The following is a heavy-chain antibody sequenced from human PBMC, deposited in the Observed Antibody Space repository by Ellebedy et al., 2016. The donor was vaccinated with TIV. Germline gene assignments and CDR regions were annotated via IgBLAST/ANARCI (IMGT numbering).Heavy chain of an antibody. CDR2: ISYTTTTI. J-gene: IGHJ4*02. Sequence: PGGSLRLSCAASGFTFSSYSMNWVRQAPGKGLEWVSFISYTTTTIYYADSVKGRFTISRDSAKNSLYLQMNSLRDEDTAVYYCARSRALRGVTFDYWGQGTLVTVSS. D-gene: IGHD3-10*01. V-gene: IGHV3-48*02. CDR3: ARSRALRGVTFDY. CDR1: GFTFSSYS.